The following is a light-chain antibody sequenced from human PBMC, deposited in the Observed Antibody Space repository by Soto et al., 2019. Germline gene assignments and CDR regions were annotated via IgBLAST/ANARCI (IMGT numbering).Light chain of an antibody. CDR2: DVS. CDR3: TSYTSSREKV. J-gene: IGLJ1*01. V-gene: IGLV2-14*03. Sequence: QSALTQPASVSGSPGQSITTSCTGTSSDVGGYNYVSWYQHYPGKAPKLMIHDVSNRPSGVSDRFSGPKSGNTASLTISGLQAEAEADYYCTSYTSSREKVFGTGTKVIVL. CDR1: SSDVGGYNY.